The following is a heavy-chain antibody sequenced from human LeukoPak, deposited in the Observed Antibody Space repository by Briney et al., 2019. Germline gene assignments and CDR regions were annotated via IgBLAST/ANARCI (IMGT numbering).Heavy chain of an antibody. Sequence: PSETLSLTCTVSGGSICSGSYFWSWIRQLPGKGLEWLGYVYYTGSAHFNPSLKSRATISLDTSKNQFSLKLSSVTAADTAIYYCAGDRDGEIFDSWGQGTLVTVSS. CDR2: VYYTGSA. V-gene: IGHV4-31*03. CDR3: AGDRDGEIFDS. D-gene: IGHD7-27*01. J-gene: IGHJ5*01. CDR1: GGSICSGSYF.